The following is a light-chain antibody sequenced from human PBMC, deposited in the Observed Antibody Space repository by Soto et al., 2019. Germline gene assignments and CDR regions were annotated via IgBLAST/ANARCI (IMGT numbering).Light chain of an antibody. J-gene: IGKJ2*01. CDR2: GAS. CDR3: QQYGSSPPYT. V-gene: IGKV3-20*01. CDR1: QSVSSSY. Sequence: EIVLTQSPGTLSLSPGERATLSCRASQSVSSSYLAWYQQKPGQAPGLLISGASSRATGIPDRFSGSGSVTDFTLTINRLEPEDFAVYYCQQYGSSPPYTFGQGTKLEIK.